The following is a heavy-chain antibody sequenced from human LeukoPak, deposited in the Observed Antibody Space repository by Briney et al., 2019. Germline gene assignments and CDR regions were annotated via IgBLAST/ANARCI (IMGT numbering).Heavy chain of an antibody. CDR2: TRSDGTDK. D-gene: IGHD3-10*01. Sequence: PGGSLRLSCAASGFTFSNYAMDWVRQAPGKGLEWVAFTRSDGTDKYYAETVRGRFTISRDNSENTLYLQMNSLRAEDTAVYYCAKEEDGPRGRYGSGTYGYFQHWGQGTLVTVSS. J-gene: IGHJ1*01. CDR3: AKEEDGPRGRYGSGTYGYFQH. V-gene: IGHV3-30*02. CDR1: GFTFSNYA.